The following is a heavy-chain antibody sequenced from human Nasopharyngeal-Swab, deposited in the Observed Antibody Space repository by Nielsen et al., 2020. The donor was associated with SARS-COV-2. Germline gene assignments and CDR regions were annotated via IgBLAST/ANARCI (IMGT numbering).Heavy chain of an antibody. V-gene: IGHV3-21*01. CDR3: AREGQIFGVVDYYYYGLDV. J-gene: IGHJ6*02. CDR1: GFTFSSYS. D-gene: IGHD3-3*01. CDR2: ISSSSSYI. Sequence: GESLKTSCAASGFTFSSYSMNWVRQAPGKGLEWVSSISSSSSYIYYADSVKGRFTISRDNAKNSLYLQKNSLRAEDTAVYYCAREGQIFGVVDYYYYGLDVWGQGTTVTVSS.